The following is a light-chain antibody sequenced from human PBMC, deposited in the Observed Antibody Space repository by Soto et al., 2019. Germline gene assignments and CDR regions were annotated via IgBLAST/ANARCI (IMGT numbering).Light chain of an antibody. V-gene: IGKV3-15*01. CDR1: QSVSSN. Sequence: EIMMTQSPATLSVSPVERATLSCSSSQSVSSNLAWYQQKPGQAPRLLIYGASTRATGIPARFSGSGSGTEFTLTISSLQSEDFAVYYCQQYNNWPPWTFGQGTKVDIK. J-gene: IGKJ1*01. CDR2: GAS. CDR3: QQYNNWPPWT.